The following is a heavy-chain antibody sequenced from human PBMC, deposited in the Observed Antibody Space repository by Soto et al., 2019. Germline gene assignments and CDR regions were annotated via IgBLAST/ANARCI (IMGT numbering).Heavy chain of an antibody. V-gene: IGHV3-33*01. CDR3: ARDGYCSGGSCYSVPVFDY. D-gene: IGHD2-15*01. CDR1: GFTFSSYG. Sequence: QVQLVESGGGVVQPGRSLRLSCAASGFTFSSYGMHWVRQAPGKGQEWVAVVWYDGSNKYYADSVKGRFTISRDNSKNTLYLQMNSLRAEDTAVYYCARDGYCSGGSCYSVPVFDYWGQGTLATVSS. CDR2: VWYDGSNK. J-gene: IGHJ4*02.